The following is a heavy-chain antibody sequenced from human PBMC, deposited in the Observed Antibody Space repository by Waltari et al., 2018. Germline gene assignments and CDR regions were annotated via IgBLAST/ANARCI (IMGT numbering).Heavy chain of an antibody. Sequence: QLQLQESGPGLVKPSETLSLTCTLSGCSISSSSYYWGWLRQPPGKGLEWIGSIYYSGSTYYNPSLKSRVTISVDTSKNQFSLKLSSVTAADTAVYYCAREDQWDWNDERGIDYWGQGTLVTVSS. V-gene: IGHV4-39*07. D-gene: IGHD1-1*01. CDR1: GCSISSSSYY. CDR2: IYYSGST. J-gene: IGHJ4*02. CDR3: AREDQWDWNDERGIDY.